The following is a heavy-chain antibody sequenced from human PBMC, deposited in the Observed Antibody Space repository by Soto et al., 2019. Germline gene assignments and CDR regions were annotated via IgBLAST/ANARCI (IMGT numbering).Heavy chain of an antibody. V-gene: IGHV1-3*01. J-gene: IGHJ6*02. D-gene: IGHD4-4*01. CDR1: GYTFTSYD. Sequence: ASVKVSCKASGYTFTSYDINWVRQATGQGLECMGWINAGNGNTKYSQKFQGRVTITRDTSASTAYMELSGLRSEDTAVYYCASSYSNYALIDYYYYGMDVWGQGTTVTVSS. CDR3: ASSYSNYALIDYYYYGMDV. CDR2: INAGNGNT.